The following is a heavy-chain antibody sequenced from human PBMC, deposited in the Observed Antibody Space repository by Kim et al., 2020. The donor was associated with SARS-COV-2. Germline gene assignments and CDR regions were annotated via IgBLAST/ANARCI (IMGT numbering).Heavy chain of an antibody. J-gene: IGHJ4*02. D-gene: IGHD6-13*01. V-gene: IGHV4-34*01. CDR2: ST. Sequence: STNSNPALKSRVTISVDTSKNQFSLKLSSVTAADTAVYYCARGGDSSQDYWGQGTLVTVSS. CDR3: ARGGDSSQDY.